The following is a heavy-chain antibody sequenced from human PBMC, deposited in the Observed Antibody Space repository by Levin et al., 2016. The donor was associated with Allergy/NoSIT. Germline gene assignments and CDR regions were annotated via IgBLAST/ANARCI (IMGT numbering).Heavy chain of an antibody. Sequence: WIRQPPGKGLEWVSGISASGPSTHYADSVKGRFTISRDNSKNTLYLQMNSLRAEDTAVYYCAKGTTSSDYSSAFDYWGQGTLVTVSS. CDR3: AKGTTSSDYSSAFDY. D-gene: IGHD3-22*01. J-gene: IGHJ4*02. V-gene: IGHV3-23*01. CDR2: ISASGPST.